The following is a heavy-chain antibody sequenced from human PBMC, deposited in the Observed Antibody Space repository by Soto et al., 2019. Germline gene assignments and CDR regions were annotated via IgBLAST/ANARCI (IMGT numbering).Heavy chain of an antibody. CDR3: VRVVEDATRHTDFDS. CDR1: GGSIDNIHTF. J-gene: IGHJ4*02. V-gene: IGHV4-39*01. CDR2: GDDSGGT. Sequence: KPSESLSLTCAVSGGSIDNIHTFWGWHRQPPGRGREFLSSGDDSGGTYYNPSLKSRVTVSVDTSKNQVSLRVRSVTVAETAMYYCVRVVEDATRHTDFDSWGQGIVVTVSS. D-gene: IGHD2-21*01.